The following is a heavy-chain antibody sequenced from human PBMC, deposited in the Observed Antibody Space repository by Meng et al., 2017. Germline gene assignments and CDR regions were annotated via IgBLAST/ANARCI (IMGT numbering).Heavy chain of an antibody. CDR2: ISSSGSTI. D-gene: IGHD6-19*01. Sequence: LSLTCAVYGGSFSGYYWSWIRQPPGKGLEWVSYISSSGSTIYYADSVKGRFTISRDNAKNSLYLQMNSLRAEDTAVYYCARDASYSSGWYYFDYWGQGTLVTV. V-gene: IGHV3-11*04. CDR3: ARDASYSSGWYYFDY. J-gene: IGHJ4*02. CDR1: GGSFSGYY.